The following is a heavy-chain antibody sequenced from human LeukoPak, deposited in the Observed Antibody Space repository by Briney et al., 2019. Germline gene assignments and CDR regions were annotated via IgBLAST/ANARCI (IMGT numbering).Heavy chain of an antibody. V-gene: IGHV1-2*02. CDR1: GYTFTDFY. Sequence: ASVKVSCKTSGYTFTDFYFYWLRQAPGQGLEWVGWIFPRNGDTNYAQKLQDRVTLTRDTSISTAYMELSRLTSDDTAIYYCARDGDSPMVDFDYWGREPWSPSPQ. CDR2: IFPRNGDT. CDR3: ARDGDSPMVDFDY. J-gene: IGHJ4*02. D-gene: IGHD5-18*01.